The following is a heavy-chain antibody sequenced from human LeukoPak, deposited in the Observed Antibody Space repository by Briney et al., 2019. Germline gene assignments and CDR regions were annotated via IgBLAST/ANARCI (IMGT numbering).Heavy chain of an antibody. V-gene: IGHV3-30*18. CDR2: ISYDGSNK. J-gene: IGHJ4*02. CDR3: AKTRALGY. CDR1: GFTFSSYG. Sequence: PGGSLRLSCAASGFTFSSYGMHWVRQAPGKGLEWVAVISYDGSNKYYADSVKGRFTISRDNSKNTLYLQMNSLRAEDTAVYYCAKTRALGYWGQGTLVTVSP. D-gene: IGHD3-10*01.